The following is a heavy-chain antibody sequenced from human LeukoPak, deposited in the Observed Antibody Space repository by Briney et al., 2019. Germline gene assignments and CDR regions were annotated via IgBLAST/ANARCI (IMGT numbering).Heavy chain of an antibody. V-gene: IGHV4-61*02. CDR1: GGSVSSGSCY. D-gene: IGHD3-9*01. J-gene: IGHJ6*02. CDR2: IYTSGST. Sequence: SETLSLTCTVAGGSVSSGSCYWSWHRQPAGKGLEWIGRIYTSGSTNYNPSLKSRVTISVDTSKNQFSLKLSSVTAADTAVYYCAREPTDYDILTGYYYYGMDVWGQGTTVTVSS. CDR3: AREPTDYDILTGYYYYGMDV.